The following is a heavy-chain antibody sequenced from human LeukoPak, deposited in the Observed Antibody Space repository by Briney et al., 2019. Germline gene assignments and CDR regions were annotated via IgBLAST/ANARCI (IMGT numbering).Heavy chain of an antibody. CDR1: GFSLTTSGMC. CDR3: ARTRFGDQGSRIDF. J-gene: IGHJ4*02. Sequence: SGPTLVNPQTLTLTCTFSGFSLTTSGMCVSWIRQPPGKALEWLARIDWDDDKFYSTSLKTRLTISKDTFKNQVVLTMTNMDPVDTATYYCARTRFGDQGSRIDFWGQGTLVTVSS. D-gene: IGHD3-10*01. V-gene: IGHV2-70*17. CDR2: IDWDDDK.